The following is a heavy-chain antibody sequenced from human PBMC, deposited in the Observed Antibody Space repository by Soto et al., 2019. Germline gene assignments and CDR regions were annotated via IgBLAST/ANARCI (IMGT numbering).Heavy chain of an antibody. D-gene: IGHD5-12*01. CDR3: ARERREEIHDGYDIDY. CDR1: GGSISNYY. CDR2: IYTSGST. V-gene: IGHV4-4*07. J-gene: IGHJ4*02. Sequence: PSETPSLTCTVSGGSISNYYWSLIRQPAGKGLEWIGRIYTSGSTDYNPSLKSRVTISIDTSKNQFSLKVTSVTAADTAVYYCARERREEIHDGYDIDYWGQGSLVTVSS.